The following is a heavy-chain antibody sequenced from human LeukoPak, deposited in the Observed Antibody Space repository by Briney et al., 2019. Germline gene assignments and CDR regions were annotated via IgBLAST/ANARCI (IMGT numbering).Heavy chain of an antibody. D-gene: IGHD3-22*01. Sequence: ASVKVSCKASGYTFTSYVISWVRQAPGQGLEWMGWISAYNGSTNYAQKLQGRVTMTTDTSTSTAYMELRSLRSDDTAVYYCARDHGDYDSSGYYSRYFQHWGQGTLVTVSS. CDR1: GYTFTSYV. CDR2: ISAYNGST. J-gene: IGHJ1*01. CDR3: ARDHGDYDSSGYYSRYFQH. V-gene: IGHV1-18*01.